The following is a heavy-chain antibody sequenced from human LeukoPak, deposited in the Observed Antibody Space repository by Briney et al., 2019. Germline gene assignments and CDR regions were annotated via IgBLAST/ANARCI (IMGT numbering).Heavy chain of an antibody. CDR2: VSSDGRDK. Sequence: QSGRSLRLSCAASGFTFSNYAMHWVRQAPGKGLDWVVVVSSDGRDKRYADSVKGRFTISRDNSKSTLYLQMNSLRSEDTAVYYCARDLSNSADYYFDYWGQGTLVTVSP. J-gene: IGHJ4*02. CDR1: GFTFSNYA. CDR3: ARDLSNSADYYFDY. V-gene: IGHV3-30*04. D-gene: IGHD5/OR15-5a*01.